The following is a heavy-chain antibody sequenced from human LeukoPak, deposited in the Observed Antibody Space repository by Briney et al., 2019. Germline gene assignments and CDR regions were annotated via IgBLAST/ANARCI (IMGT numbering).Heavy chain of an antibody. J-gene: IGHJ3*02. Sequence: GGSLRLSCAASGFTFSSYGMHWVRQASGKGLEWVGRIRSKAHSYATAYAASVKGRFTISRDDSKNTAYLQMNSLKPEDTAVYYCTRHGGRDYYDSSEDAFDIRGQGTMVIVSS. CDR1: GFTFSSYG. CDR2: IRSKAHSYAT. D-gene: IGHD3-22*01. CDR3: TRHGGRDYYDSSEDAFDI. V-gene: IGHV3-73*01.